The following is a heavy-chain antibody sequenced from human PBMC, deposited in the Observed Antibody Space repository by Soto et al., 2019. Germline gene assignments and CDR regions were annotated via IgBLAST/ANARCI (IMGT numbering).Heavy chain of an antibody. CDR3: AREGGGIAAAGAGDDSFDI. CDR2: TNPNSGDT. V-gene: IGHV1-2*02. J-gene: IGHJ3*02. D-gene: IGHD6-13*01. CDR1: GYTLSDYY. Sequence: GASVKVSCKASGYTLSDYYLQWVRQAPGQGLEWMGWTNPNSGDTNYAQKFQGRVTLTRDTSINTAYMELTSLKLDDTAVYYCAREGGGIAAAGAGDDSFDIWGQGTMVTVSS.